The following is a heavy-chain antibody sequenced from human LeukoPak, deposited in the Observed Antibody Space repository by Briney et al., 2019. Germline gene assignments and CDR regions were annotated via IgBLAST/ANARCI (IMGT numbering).Heavy chain of an antibody. D-gene: IGHD4-17*01. J-gene: IGHJ3*02. Sequence: GGSLRLSCAASGFIFSSYAMHWVRQAPGKGLEWVAVISYDGSNKYYADSVKGRFTISRDNSKNTLYLQMNSLRAEDTAVYYCASITVTSDAFDIWGQGTMVTVSS. V-gene: IGHV3-30-3*01. CDR1: GFIFSSYA. CDR3: ASITVTSDAFDI. CDR2: ISYDGSNK.